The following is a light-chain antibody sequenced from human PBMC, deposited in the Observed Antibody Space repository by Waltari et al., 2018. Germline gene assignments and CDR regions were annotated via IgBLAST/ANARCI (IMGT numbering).Light chain of an antibody. CDR3: QESFSVPFR. J-gene: IGKJ2*03. Sequence: IQLTQSPSSLSASVGDRVTISCRARQSITTYLNWYQQKPGKAPKLLIYAASSLESGVPSRFSGSGSGTDFTLSISGLQLEDFATYYCQESFSVPFRFGQGTKVDIK. CDR2: AAS. V-gene: IGKV1-39*01. CDR1: QSITTY.